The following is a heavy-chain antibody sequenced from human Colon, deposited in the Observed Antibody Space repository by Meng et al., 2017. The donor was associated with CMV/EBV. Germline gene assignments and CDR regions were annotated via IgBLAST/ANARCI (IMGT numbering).Heavy chain of an antibody. CDR1: FSGYY. J-gene: IGHJ4*02. CDR3: ARRRVLITIFGVVLDRSFDY. V-gene: IGHV4-34*01. CDR2: INHSGST. D-gene: IGHD3-3*01. Sequence: FSGYYWSWIRQPPGKGLEWIGEINHSGSTNYNPSLKSRVTISVDTSKNQFSLKLSSVTAADTAVYYCARRRVLITIFGVVLDRSFDYWGQGTLVTVSS.